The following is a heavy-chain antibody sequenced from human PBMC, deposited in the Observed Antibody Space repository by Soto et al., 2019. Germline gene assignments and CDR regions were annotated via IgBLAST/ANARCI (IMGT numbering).Heavy chain of an antibody. Sequence: QVQLVESGGGVVQPGRSLRLSCAASGFTFSIYGMHWVRQAPGKGLEWVAVIWFDGSNKYYADSVKGRFTISRDNSKNTLYLQMNSLRAEDTVVYYCASVGITGSTFRGFDYWGQGTLVTVSS. CDR3: ASVGITGSTFRGFDY. D-gene: IGHD1-20*01. CDR1: GFTFSIYG. V-gene: IGHV3-33*01. J-gene: IGHJ4*02. CDR2: IWFDGSNK.